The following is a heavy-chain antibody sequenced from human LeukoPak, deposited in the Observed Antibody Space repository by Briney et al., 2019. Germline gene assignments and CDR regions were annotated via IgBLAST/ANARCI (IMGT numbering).Heavy chain of an antibody. D-gene: IGHD1-26*01. Sequence: ASVKVSCKASGYTFTSYGISWVRQAPGQGLEWMGGIIPIFGTANYAQKFQGRVTITADESTSTAYMELSSLRSEDTAVYYCARDSGSYPYYYYGMDVWGQGTTVTVSS. CDR3: ARDSGSYPYYYYGMDV. CDR1: GYTFTSYG. J-gene: IGHJ6*02. V-gene: IGHV1-69*13. CDR2: IIPIFGTA.